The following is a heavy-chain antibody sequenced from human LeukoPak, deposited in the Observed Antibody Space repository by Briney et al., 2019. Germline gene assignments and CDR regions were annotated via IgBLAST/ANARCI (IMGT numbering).Heavy chain of an antibody. CDR3: ARIRTLSVGAARVDP. CDR2: IYYSGRT. V-gene: IGHV4-31*03. Sequence: SQALSLTCTVSGGSISSGGYYWSWIRQHPGKGLEWIGYIYYSGRTYYNPSLKSRVTISVDTSKNQFSLKLSSVTAADTAVYYCARIRTLSVGAARVDPWGQGTLVTVSS. J-gene: IGHJ5*02. CDR1: GGSISSGGYY. D-gene: IGHD3-16*01.